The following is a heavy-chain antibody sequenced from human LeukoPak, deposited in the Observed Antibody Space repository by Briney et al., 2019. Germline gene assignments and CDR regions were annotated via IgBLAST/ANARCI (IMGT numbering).Heavy chain of an antibody. D-gene: IGHD5-18*01. CDR3: ARLDTGYYYYGMDV. Sequence: SETLSLTCAVYGGSFSGYYWSWIRQPPGKGLEWIGSIYYSGSTYYNPSLKSRVTISVDTSKNQFSLKLSSVTAADTAVYYCARLDTGYYYYGMDVWGQGTTVTVSS. CDR2: IYYSGST. J-gene: IGHJ6*02. V-gene: IGHV4-34*01. CDR1: GGSFSGYY.